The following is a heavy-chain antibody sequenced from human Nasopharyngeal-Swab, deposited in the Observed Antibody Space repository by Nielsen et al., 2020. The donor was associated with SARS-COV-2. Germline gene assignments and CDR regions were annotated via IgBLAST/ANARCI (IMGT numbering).Heavy chain of an antibody. D-gene: IGHD6-13*01. CDR3: ATGYAIAAAGTIDY. CDR2: FDPEDGET. Sequence: ASVNSCKVSGYTLTELSMHWVRQAPGKGLEWMGGFDPEDGETIYAQKFQGRVTMTEDTSTDTAYMELSSLRSEDTAVYYCATGYAIAAAGTIDYWGQGTLVTVSS. CDR1: GYTLTELS. V-gene: IGHV1-24*01. J-gene: IGHJ4*02.